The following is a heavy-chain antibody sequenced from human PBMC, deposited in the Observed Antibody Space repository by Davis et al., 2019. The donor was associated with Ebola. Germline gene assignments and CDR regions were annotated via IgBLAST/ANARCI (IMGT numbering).Heavy chain of an antibody. CDR3: ASGYIVATYYGMDV. V-gene: IGHV4-34*01. J-gene: IGHJ6*02. Sequence: GSLRLSCAASGFTFRSFWMSWVRQAPGKGLEWIGEINHSGSTNYNPSLKSRVTISVDTSKNQFSLKLSSVTAADTAVYYCASGYIVATYYGMDVWGQGTTVTVSS. CDR2: INHSGST. CDR1: GFTFRSFW. D-gene: IGHD5-12*01.